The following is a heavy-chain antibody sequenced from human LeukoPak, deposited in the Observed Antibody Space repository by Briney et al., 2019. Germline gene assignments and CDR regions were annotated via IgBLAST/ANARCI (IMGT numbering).Heavy chain of an antibody. V-gene: IGHV3-48*03. J-gene: IGHJ4*02. Sequence: GGSLRLSCAASGFSFSVYEMHWVRQAPGKGLEWISDISSSGTTIYYADSVKGRFTISRDNAKNSLYLQMNSLRAEDMAVYYCATLTVATSFDYWGQGTLVTVSS. CDR2: ISSSGTTI. CDR1: GFSFSVYE. CDR3: ATLTVATSFDY. D-gene: IGHD5-12*01.